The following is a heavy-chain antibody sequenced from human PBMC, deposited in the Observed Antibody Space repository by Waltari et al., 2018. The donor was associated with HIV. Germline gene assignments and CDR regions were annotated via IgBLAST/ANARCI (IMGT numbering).Heavy chain of an antibody. CDR2: ITYGGKT. J-gene: IGHJ6*01. CDR3: ARDSTRGTHKYYYAMDV. D-gene: IGHD3-16*01. Sequence: QVQLQESGPRLVNPSETLSLTCSASGDSISTSYWSWIRQTPGKGLELIVYITYGGKTSYKPSLKSRVTMAADTSKNQFSLKLSSVTAADTAVYYCARDSTRGTHKYYYAMDVWGQGTTVTVSS. CDR1: GDSISTSY. V-gene: IGHV4-59*01.